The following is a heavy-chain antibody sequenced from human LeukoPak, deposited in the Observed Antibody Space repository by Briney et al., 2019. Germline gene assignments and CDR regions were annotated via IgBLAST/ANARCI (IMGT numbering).Heavy chain of an antibody. CDR1: GFTFSSYA. V-gene: IGHV3-64*04. Sequence: GGSLRLSCSASGFTFSSYAVHWVRQAPGKGLEYVSAISSNGGSTYYADSVKGRFTISRDNSKNTLYLQMNSLRAEDTAVYYCAKDRIQLWLQLDYWGQGTLVTVSS. J-gene: IGHJ4*02. CDR3: AKDRIQLWLQLDY. D-gene: IGHD5-18*01. CDR2: ISSNGGST.